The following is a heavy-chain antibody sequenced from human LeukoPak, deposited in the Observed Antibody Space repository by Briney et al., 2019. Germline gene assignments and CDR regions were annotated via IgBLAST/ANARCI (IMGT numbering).Heavy chain of an antibody. CDR2: IYYSGST. V-gene: IGHV4-39*01. D-gene: IGHD6-19*01. Sequence: KPSETLSLTCPVSGGSISSSSYYWGWIRQPPGKGLEWIGSIYYSGSTYYNPSLKSRVTISVDTSKNQFSLKLSSVTAADTAVYYCATSRAFQGWYWVDYWGQGTLVTVSS. CDR3: ATSRAFQGWYWVDY. J-gene: IGHJ4*02. CDR1: GGSISSSSYY.